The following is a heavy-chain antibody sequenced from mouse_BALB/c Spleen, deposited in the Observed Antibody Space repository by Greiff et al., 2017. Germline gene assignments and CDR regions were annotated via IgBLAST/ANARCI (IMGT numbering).Heavy chain of an antibody. CDR1: GYTFTSYW. Sequence: VQLQQPGAELVKPGASVKLSCKASGYTFTSYWMHWVKQRPGQGLEWIGEINPSNGRTNYNEKFKSKATLTVDKSSSTAYMQLSSLTSEASAVYYCARVGSYYYGSSYTWFAYWGQGTLVTVSA. CDR3: ARVGSYYYGSSYTWFAY. D-gene: IGHD1-1*01. V-gene: IGHV1S81*02. CDR2: INPSNGRT. J-gene: IGHJ3*01.